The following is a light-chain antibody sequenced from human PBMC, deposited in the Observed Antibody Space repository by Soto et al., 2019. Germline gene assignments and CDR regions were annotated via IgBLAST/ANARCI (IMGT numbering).Light chain of an antibody. CDR2: GAS. J-gene: IGKJ1*01. CDR1: QSRGSN. Sequence: IVLTHSPGTLSLSPGERATLSFKTSQSRGSNFLAWYQHKPVQAPRLLIYGASTRATGIPARFSGSGSGTEFTLTINSLQSEDFAVYYCQQYNNWPRTFGQGTKVDI. CDR3: QQYNNWPRT. V-gene: IGKV3-15*01.